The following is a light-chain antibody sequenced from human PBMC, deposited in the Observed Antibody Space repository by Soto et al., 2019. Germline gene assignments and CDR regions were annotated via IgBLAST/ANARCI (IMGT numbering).Light chain of an antibody. CDR2: AAS. CDR3: QKANIYPK. J-gene: IGKJ1*01. Sequence: DIQMTQSPSSVSASVGDRVTITCRASQGISSRLAWYQQKPGKAPKLLISAASSLPSGVPLRFSGSGYGTDFNLTISSLQPEDFATYYCQKANIYPKLGQGTRVDIK. CDR1: QGISSR. V-gene: IGKV1-12*01.